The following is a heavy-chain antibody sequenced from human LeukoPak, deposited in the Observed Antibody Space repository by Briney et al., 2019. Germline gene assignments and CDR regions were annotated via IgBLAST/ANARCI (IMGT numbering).Heavy chain of an antibody. Sequence: GGSLRLSCAASRFTVSSNYMSWVRQAPGKGLEWVSVIFSADSTYYADSVKGRFTISRDSSKNTLHLQMNSLRAEDTAVYYCARDHGYSYGFGFDYWGQGTLVTVSS. J-gene: IGHJ4*02. CDR2: IFSADST. CDR1: RFTVSSNY. V-gene: IGHV3-66*01. D-gene: IGHD5-18*01. CDR3: ARDHGYSYGFGFDY.